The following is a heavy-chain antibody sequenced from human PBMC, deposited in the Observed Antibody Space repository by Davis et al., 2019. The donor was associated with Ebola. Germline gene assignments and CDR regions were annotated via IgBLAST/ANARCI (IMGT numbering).Heavy chain of an antibody. J-gene: IGHJ6*02. CDR3: ARLGSDGSGSYYYYYGMDV. D-gene: IGHD3-10*01. V-gene: IGHV5-10-1*01. Sequence: GEFLKISCKGSGYSFTSYWISWVRQMPGKGLEWLGRIDPSDSYTNYSPSFQGHVTISADKSISTAYLQWSSLKASDTAMYYCARLGSDGSGSYYYYYGMDVWGQGTTVTVSS. CDR2: IDPSDSYT. CDR1: GYSFTSYW.